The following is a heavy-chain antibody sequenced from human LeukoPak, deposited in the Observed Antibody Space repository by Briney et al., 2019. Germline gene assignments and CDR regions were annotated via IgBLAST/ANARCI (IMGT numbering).Heavy chain of an antibody. CDR1: GGSISSSSYY. CDR3: ARCHWGRYYYYMDV. Sequence: SETLSLTCTVSGGSISSSSYYWGWIRQPPGKGLEWIGSIYYSGSTYYNPSLKSRVTISVDTSKNQFSLKLSSVTAADTAVYYCARCHWGRYYYYMDVWGKGTTVTVSS. V-gene: IGHV4-39*07. CDR2: IYYSGST. D-gene: IGHD3-16*01. J-gene: IGHJ6*03.